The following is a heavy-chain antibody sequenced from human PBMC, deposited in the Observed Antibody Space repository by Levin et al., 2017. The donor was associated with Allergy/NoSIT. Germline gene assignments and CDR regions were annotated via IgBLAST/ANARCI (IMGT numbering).Heavy chain of an antibody. CDR1: GFTFTTYA. V-gene: IGHV3-23*01. CDR3: AKDDPSGSYYVY. J-gene: IGHJ4*02. D-gene: IGHD1-26*01. CDR2: VSGNGADT. Sequence: GESLKISCAASGFTFTTYAMGWVRRAPGKGLEWVSVVSGNGADTYYADFVKGRFSISRDNYKNTVSLQMNSLRAEDTAVYYCAKDDPSGSYYVYWGQGTLVTVSS.